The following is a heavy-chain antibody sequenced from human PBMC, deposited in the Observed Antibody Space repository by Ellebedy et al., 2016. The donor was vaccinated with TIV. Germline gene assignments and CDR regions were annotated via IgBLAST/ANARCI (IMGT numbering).Heavy chain of an antibody. V-gene: IGHV3-21*01. CDR1: GFTFSTYT. CDR3: AREIVLVPAAIVSDLTTKYFYYNGMDV. Sequence: GESLKISCAASGFTFSTYTMSWVRQAPGKGLEWVSCISSSSSYIYYADSVKGRITISRDNAKKSLFLQMNSLRAEETAVYYCAREIVLVPAAIVSDLTTKYFYYNGMDVWGQGTTVTVSS. D-gene: IGHD2-2*01. J-gene: IGHJ6*02. CDR2: ISSSSSYI.